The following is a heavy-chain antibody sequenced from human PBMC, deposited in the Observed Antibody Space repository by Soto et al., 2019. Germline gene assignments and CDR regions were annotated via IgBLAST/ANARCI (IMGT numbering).Heavy chain of an antibody. Sequence: ASVKVSCKASGYTFTSYGISWVRQAPGQGLEWMGWISAYNDNTNYAQKLQGRVTMTTDTSTSTAYMELRSLRSDDTAVFYCALVPAAPLGDSDYYYRDVWGKGTTVTVSS. V-gene: IGHV1-18*01. CDR2: ISAYNDNT. CDR3: ALVPAAPLGDSDYYYRDV. J-gene: IGHJ6*03. D-gene: IGHD2-2*01. CDR1: GYTFTSYG.